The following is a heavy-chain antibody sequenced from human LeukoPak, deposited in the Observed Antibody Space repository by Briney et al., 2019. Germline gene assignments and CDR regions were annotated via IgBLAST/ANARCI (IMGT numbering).Heavy chain of an antibody. V-gene: IGHV3-30-3*01. J-gene: IGHJ6*02. Sequence: PGGSLRLSCAASGFTFSSYAMHWVRQAPGKGLEWVAVISYDGSNKYYADSVKGRFTISRDNSKNTLYLQMNSLRAEDTAVYYCARGFTYYYDSSGDYYGMDVWGQGTTVTVSS. CDR3: ARGFTYYYDSSGDYYGMDV. CDR1: GFTFSSYA. D-gene: IGHD3-22*01. CDR2: ISYDGSNK.